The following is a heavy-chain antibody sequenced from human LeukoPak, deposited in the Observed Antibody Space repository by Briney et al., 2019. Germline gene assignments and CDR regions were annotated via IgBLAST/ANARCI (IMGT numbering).Heavy chain of an antibody. Sequence: KPSETLSLTCTVSGGSISSYYWSWIRQPAGKGLEWIGRIYTSGSTNYNPSLKSRVTMSVGTSKNQFSLKLSSVTAADTAVYYCARVNDGNSYYDLDYWGQGTLVTVSS. CDR1: GGSISSYY. CDR2: IYTSGST. V-gene: IGHV4-4*07. J-gene: IGHJ4*02. D-gene: IGHD4-23*01. CDR3: ARVNDGNSYYDLDY.